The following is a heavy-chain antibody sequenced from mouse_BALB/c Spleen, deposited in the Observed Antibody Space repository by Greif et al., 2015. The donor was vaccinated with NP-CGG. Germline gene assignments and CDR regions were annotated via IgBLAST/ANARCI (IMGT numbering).Heavy chain of an antibody. CDR1: GFTFSDFY. V-gene: IGHV7-1*02. CDR2: SRNKANDYTT. Sequence: EVKLVESGGGLVQPGGSLRLSCATSGFTFSDFYMEWVRQPPGKRLEWIAASRNKANDYTTEYSASVKGRFIVSRDTSQSILFLQMNALRAEDTASYYCARDGNYWSFDVWGAGTTVTVSS. CDR3: ARDGNYWSFDV. J-gene: IGHJ1*01.